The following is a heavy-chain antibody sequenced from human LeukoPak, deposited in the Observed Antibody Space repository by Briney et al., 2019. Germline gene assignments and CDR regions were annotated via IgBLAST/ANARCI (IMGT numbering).Heavy chain of an antibody. D-gene: IGHD4-17*01. CDR2: IYSSGTT. CDR1: GGSISGYY. V-gene: IGHV4-59*01. J-gene: IGHJ4*02. CDR3: ARDRGDYFDS. Sequence: SETLSLTCAVSGGSISGYYWSWIRQPPGKGLQWIGYIYSSGTTSYNLSLKSRVTISVDTSKNQFSLKLSSVTAADAAVYYCARDRGDYFDSWGQGTLATVSS.